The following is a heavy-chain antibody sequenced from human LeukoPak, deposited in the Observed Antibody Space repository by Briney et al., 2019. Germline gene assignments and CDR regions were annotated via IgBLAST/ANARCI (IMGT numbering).Heavy chain of an antibody. V-gene: IGHV1-18*01. CDR2: IRAYNGNT. CDR3: ARDVYYYDSSGYPGGY. CDR1: GYTFTSYG. Sequence: RWASVKVSCKASGYTFTSYGISWVRQAPGQGLEWMGWIRAYNGNTNYAQKLQGRVTMTTDTSTSTAYMELRSLRSDDTAVYYCARDVYYYDSSGYPGGYWGQGTLVTVSS. J-gene: IGHJ4*02. D-gene: IGHD3-22*01.